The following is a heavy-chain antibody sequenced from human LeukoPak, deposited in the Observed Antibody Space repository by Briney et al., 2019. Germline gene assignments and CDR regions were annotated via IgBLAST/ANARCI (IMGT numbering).Heavy chain of an antibody. V-gene: IGHV5-51*01. CDR2: IYPGDSDT. J-gene: IGHJ6*03. CDR3: ARSYSSSWGYYYMDV. Sequence: GESLKISCKGSGYGFTSYWIGWVRQMPGKGLEWMRIIYPGDSDTRYSPSFQGQVTISADKSISTAYLQWSSLKASDTAMYYCARSYSSSWGYYYMDVWGKGTTVTVSS. CDR1: GYGFTSYW. D-gene: IGHD6-6*01.